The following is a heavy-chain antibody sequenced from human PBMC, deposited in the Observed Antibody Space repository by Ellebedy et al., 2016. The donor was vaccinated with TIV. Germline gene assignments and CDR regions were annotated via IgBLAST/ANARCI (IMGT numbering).Heavy chain of an antibody. CDR3: ASIGWGYSSSFQTYFDY. Sequence: GSLRLXXTVSGGSISSSSYYWGWIRQPPGKGLEWIGSIYYSGSTNYNPSLKSRVTISVDTSKNQFSLKLSSVTAADTAVYYCASIGWGYSSSFQTYFDYWGQGTLVTVSS. J-gene: IGHJ4*02. CDR2: IYYSGST. D-gene: IGHD6-6*01. V-gene: IGHV4-39*07. CDR1: GGSISSSSYY.